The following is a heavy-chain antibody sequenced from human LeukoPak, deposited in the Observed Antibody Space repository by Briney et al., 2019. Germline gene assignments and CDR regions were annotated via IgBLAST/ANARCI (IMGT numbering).Heavy chain of an antibody. CDR2: GGSGGST. CDR3: AKMRGQYYHSYYMDA. J-gene: IGHJ6*03. Sequence: GGSLRLSCVASGFTFSNFWMHWVRQVPGKGLEWVSYGGSGGSTYYADSVKGRFTVSRDNSKSTLYLQMNSLTAEDTAVYYCAKMRGQYYHSYYMDAWGKGTTVTVSS. V-gene: IGHV3-23*01. CDR1: GFTFSNFW.